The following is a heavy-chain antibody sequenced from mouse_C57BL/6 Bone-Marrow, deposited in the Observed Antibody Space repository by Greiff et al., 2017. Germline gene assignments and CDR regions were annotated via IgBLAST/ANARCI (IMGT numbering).Heavy chain of an antibody. CDR1: GYSFTSYY. Sequence: QVQLQQSGPGLVKPGASVKISCKASGYSFTSYYIHWVKQRPGQGLEWVGWINPGSGNTKYNEKFKGKATLTADTSSSTAYMHLSSLTSEDSAVYYSARDSNEYAMDYWGQGTSVTVSS. J-gene: IGHJ4*01. CDR2: INPGSGNT. D-gene: IGHD2-5*01. V-gene: IGHV1-66*01. CDR3: ARDSNEYAMDY.